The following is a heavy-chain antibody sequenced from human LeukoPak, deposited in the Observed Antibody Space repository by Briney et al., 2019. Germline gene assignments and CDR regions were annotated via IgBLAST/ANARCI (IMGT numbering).Heavy chain of an antibody. Sequence: PSETLSLTCTVSGGSISSGGYYWSWIRQHPGKGLEWIGYIYYSGSTYYNPSLKSRVTISVDTSKNQFSLKLSSVTAADTAVYYCARSPAPGDDFWSGYKAWGQGTLVTVSS. D-gene: IGHD3-3*01. V-gene: IGHV4-30-4*08. CDR1: GGSISSGGYY. CDR3: ARSPAPGDDFWSGYKA. J-gene: IGHJ5*02. CDR2: IYYSGST.